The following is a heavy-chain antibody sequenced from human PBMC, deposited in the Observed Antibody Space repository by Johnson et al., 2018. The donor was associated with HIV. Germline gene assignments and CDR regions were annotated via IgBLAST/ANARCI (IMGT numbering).Heavy chain of an antibody. CDR1: GFTFSSYG. Sequence: QVQLVESGGSVVRPGGSLRLSCAASGFTFSSYGMHWVRQAPGTGLEWVADIWYAGSNRYYADSVKGRFTISRDNAKNSLYLQMNSLRAEDTALYYCARDGGYGSGPPDAFDIWGQGTMVTVSS. V-gene: IGHV3-33*08. CDR2: IWYAGSNR. D-gene: IGHD3-10*01. J-gene: IGHJ3*02. CDR3: ARDGGYGSGPPDAFDI.